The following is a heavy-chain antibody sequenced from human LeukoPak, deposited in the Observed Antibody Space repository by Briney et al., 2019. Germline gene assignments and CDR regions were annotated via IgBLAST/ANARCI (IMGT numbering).Heavy chain of an antibody. CDR3: STLRGYRIGY. Sequence: GGSLRLSCTASGFTFTNAWMSWVRQAPGKGLEWFGRIKSKTDGETTDYAAPVKGRFTISRDDSKNTLYLQMNGLRTDDTAVYYCSTLRGYRIGYWGQGTLDTVSS. V-gene: IGHV3-15*01. CDR2: IKSKTDGETT. D-gene: IGHD5-18*01. CDR1: GFTFTNAW. J-gene: IGHJ4*02.